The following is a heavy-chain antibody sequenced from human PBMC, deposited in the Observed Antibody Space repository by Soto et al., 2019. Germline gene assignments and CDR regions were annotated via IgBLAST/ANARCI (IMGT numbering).Heavy chain of an antibody. CDR3: ASHGLLAGRYPDAFDI. V-gene: IGHV4-61*01. J-gene: IGHJ3*02. CDR1: DDSINSDKYY. D-gene: IGHD2-2*02. Sequence: PSETLSLTCSVSDDSINSDKYYWSWIRQPPGKGLEWIGYIYYSGSTNYNPSLKSRVTISVDTSKNQFSLKLSSVTAADTAVYYCASHGLLAGRYPDAFDIWGQGTMVTVSS. CDR2: IYYSGST.